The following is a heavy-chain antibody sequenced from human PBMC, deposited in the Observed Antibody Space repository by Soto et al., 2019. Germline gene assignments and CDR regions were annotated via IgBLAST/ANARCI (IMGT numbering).Heavy chain of an antibody. D-gene: IGHD2-2*01. Sequence: EVQLQESGGGLVQPGGSLRLSCAASGITIRNYPMSWVRQAPGKGLDWVSGISGSGDRTYYADSAKGRFTISKDFSKNSLARQLDSLRVEDTAVYFFVKDDGSNPSTEPHGGQGTLGTVSS. CDR3: VKDDGSNPSTEPH. V-gene: IGHV3-23*01. J-gene: IGHJ4*02. CDR1: GITIRNYP. CDR2: ISGSGDRT.